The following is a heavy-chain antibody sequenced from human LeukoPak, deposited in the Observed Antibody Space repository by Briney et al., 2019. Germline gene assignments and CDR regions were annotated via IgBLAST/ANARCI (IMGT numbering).Heavy chain of an antibody. J-gene: IGHJ6*04. V-gene: IGHV3-48*04. Sequence: PGGSLRLSCEASGFIFSNYGMNWVRQAPGKGLEWVSYISSSGSTIYYADSVKGRFTISRDNAKNSLYLQMNSLRAEDTAVYYCAELGITMIGGVWGKGTTVTISS. CDR1: GFIFSNYG. CDR2: ISSSGSTI. D-gene: IGHD3-10*02. CDR3: AELGITMIGGV.